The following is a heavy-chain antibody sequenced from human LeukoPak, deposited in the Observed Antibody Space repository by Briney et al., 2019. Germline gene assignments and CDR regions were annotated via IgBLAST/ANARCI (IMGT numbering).Heavy chain of an antibody. V-gene: IGHV4-31*03. CDR2: ICYSGTT. Sequence: PSQTLSLTCTVSGASISSGGYCWSWIRQHPGKGLEWIGYICYSGTTYYNPSLKSRVTISVDMSESQFSLKLSSVTAADTAVYYCANYGAGTYRFDPWGQGTLVTVSS. CDR1: GASISSGGYC. J-gene: IGHJ5*02. CDR3: ANYGAGTYRFDP. D-gene: IGHD3-10*01.